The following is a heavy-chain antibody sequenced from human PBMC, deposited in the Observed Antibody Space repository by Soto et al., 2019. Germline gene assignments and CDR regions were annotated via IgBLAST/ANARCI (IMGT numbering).Heavy chain of an antibody. CDR1: GGSITSYY. J-gene: IGHJ5*02. CDR2: MYYTGST. CDR3: ARGYCGTNSCHNWFDP. V-gene: IGHV4-59*01. D-gene: IGHD2-21*01. Sequence: QAQLQESGPGLVKPSETLSLTCTVSGGSITSYYWNWIRQPPGKGLEWIGYMYYTGSTNYNPSLKSRVSISVDTSKNQFSLKLNSVTAADTAVYYCARGYCGTNSCHNWFDPWGQGTLVTVSS.